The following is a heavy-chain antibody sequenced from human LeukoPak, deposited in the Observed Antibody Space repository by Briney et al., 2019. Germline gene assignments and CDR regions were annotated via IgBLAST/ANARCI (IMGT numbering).Heavy chain of an antibody. V-gene: IGHV1-2*02. Sequence: ASVNVSCKASGYTFTGYYMHWVRQAPGQGLEWMGWINPNSGGTNYAQKFQGRVTMTRDTSISTAYMELSRLRSDDTAVYYCARGNVPGIAVAGTMIDAFDIWGQGTMVTVSS. CDR1: GYTFTGYY. J-gene: IGHJ3*02. CDR3: ARGNVPGIAVAGTMIDAFDI. CDR2: INPNSGGT. D-gene: IGHD6-19*01.